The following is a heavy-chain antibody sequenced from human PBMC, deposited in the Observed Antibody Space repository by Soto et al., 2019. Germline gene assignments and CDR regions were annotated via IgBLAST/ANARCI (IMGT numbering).Heavy chain of an antibody. CDR2: INHSGST. V-gene: IGHV4-34*01. CDR1: GGSSSGYY. J-gene: IGHJ4*02. D-gene: IGHD6-13*01. Sequence: SETLSLTCAVYGGSSSGYYWSWIRQPPGKGLEWIGEINHSGSTNYNPSLKSRVTISVDTSKNQFSLKLSSVTAADTAVYYCARVLAATGICFDYWGQGTLVTVSS. CDR3: ARVLAATGICFDY.